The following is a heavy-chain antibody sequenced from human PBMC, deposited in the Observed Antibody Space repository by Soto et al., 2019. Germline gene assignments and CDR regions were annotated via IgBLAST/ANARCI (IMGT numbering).Heavy chain of an antibody. CDR1: GFTFSSYA. D-gene: IGHD4-4*01. Sequence: PGSSLRLSCAASGFTFSSYAMDWVRQAPGKGLEWVAVISYDGSNKYYADSVKGRFTISRDNSKSTLYLQMNSLRAEDTAVYYCAKSRNYDYYYGMDVWGQGTTVTVSS. J-gene: IGHJ6*02. V-gene: IGHV3-30-3*02. CDR2: ISYDGSNK. CDR3: AKSRNYDYYYGMDV.